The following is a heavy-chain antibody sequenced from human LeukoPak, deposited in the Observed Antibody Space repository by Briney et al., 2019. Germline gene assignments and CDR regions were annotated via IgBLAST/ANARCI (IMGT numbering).Heavy chain of an antibody. CDR1: GFTFSSYA. Sequence: GGSLRLSCAASGFTFSSYAMHWVRQAPGKGLEYVSAISSNGGSTYYANSVKGRFTISRDNSKNTLYLQMGSLRAEDMAVYYCARDQDYYGSGSCMDVWGKGTTVTISS. J-gene: IGHJ6*03. V-gene: IGHV3-64*01. CDR2: ISSNGGST. D-gene: IGHD3-10*01. CDR3: ARDQDYYGSGSCMDV.